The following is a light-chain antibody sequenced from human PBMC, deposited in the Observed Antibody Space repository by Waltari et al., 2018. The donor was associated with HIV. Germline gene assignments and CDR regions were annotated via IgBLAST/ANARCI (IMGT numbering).Light chain of an antibody. CDR3: SSFTSTSSYV. Sequence: QSALTQPASVSGSPGQSITISCTGTSSDVGGYNSVSWYQQHPGKAPKLMIFEVSNRPSGVSHRFSGSKSCNTASLTISVLQAEDEADYYCSSFTSTSSYVFGTGTKVTVL. CDR2: EVS. V-gene: IGLV2-14*01. CDR1: SSDVGGYNS. J-gene: IGLJ1*01.